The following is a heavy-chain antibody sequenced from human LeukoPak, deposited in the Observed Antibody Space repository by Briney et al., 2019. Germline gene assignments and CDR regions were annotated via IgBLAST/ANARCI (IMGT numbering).Heavy chain of an antibody. CDR2: ILYDGSNK. CDR1: GFTFSSYG. Sequence: GRSLRLSCAASGFTFSSYGMHWVRQAPGKGLEWVAVILYDGSNKYYADSVKGRFTISRDNSKSTLYLQMNSLRAEDTAVYYCAKDDASSGLFDYWGQGTLVTVSS. J-gene: IGHJ4*02. V-gene: IGHV3-30*18. D-gene: IGHD6-19*01. CDR3: AKDDASSGLFDY.